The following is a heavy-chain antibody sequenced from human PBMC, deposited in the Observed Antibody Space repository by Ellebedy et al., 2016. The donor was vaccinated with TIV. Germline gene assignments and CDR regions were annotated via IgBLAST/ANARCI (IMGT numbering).Heavy chain of an antibody. CDR1: GLTFTVHA. Sequence: GESLKISCAASGLTFTVHAMTWVRQTPGKGLEWVAAISGDSVYTYYADSVRGRFTISRDNSKNTLFLHINSLRAEDTAVYYCAKNLGASKSYDYWGQGTLVTVSS. CDR3: AKNLGASKSYDY. CDR2: ISGDSVYT. D-gene: IGHD4-11*01. J-gene: IGHJ4*02. V-gene: IGHV3-23*01.